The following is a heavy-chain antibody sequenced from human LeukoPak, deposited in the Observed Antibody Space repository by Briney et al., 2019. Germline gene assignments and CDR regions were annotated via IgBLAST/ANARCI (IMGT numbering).Heavy chain of an antibody. D-gene: IGHD5/OR15-5a*01. J-gene: IGHJ6*02. Sequence: RGCLRPSCAASGFIFSSYFMNCVSPPAGRGREWVSGISGGGGRTDYADSVKGRFTISRDNSKDTLYLQMNSLRAEDTAVYYCAKEVGSTVIYYYNGMDVWGQGTTVTVSS. CDR1: GFIFSSYF. V-gene: IGHV3-23*01. CDR3: AKEVGSTVIYYYNGMDV. CDR2: ISGGGGRT.